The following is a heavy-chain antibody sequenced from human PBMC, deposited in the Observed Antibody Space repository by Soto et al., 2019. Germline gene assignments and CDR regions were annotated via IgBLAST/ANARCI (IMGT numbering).Heavy chain of an antibody. Sequence: SETLSLTCAVYGGSFSGYYWSWIRQPPGKGLEWIGEINHSGSTNYNPSLKSRVTISVDTSKNQFSLKLSSVTAADTAVYYCARSGFWSGYPQFDYWGQGTLATVSS. CDR1: GGSFSGYY. J-gene: IGHJ4*02. V-gene: IGHV4-34*01. CDR3: ARSGFWSGYPQFDY. CDR2: INHSGST. D-gene: IGHD3-3*01.